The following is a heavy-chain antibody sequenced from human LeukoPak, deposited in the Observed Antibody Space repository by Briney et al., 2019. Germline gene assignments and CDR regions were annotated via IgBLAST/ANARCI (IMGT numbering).Heavy chain of an antibody. V-gene: IGHV4-59*12. CDR3: ARRLAGMTTTIDY. J-gene: IGHJ4*02. CDR1: GGSISSYY. CDR2: IYYSGST. D-gene: IGHD5-24*01. Sequence: SETLSLTCTASGGSISSYYWNWVRQPPGKGLEWIGYIYYSGSTNYNPSLKSRVTISVDTSKNQFSLRLSSVTAADTAVYFCARRLAGMTTTIDYWGQGTRVTVSS.